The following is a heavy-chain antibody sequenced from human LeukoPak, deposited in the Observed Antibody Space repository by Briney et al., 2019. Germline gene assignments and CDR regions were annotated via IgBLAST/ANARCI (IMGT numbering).Heavy chain of an antibody. D-gene: IGHD3-22*01. CDR1: GGSISSSGYY. Sequence: SETLSLTCTVSGGSISSSGYYWGWIRQPPGKGLEWIASIYYSGSTYYNPSLKSRVTISVDTPKNQISLKLSSVTAADTAVYYCARAPRQPYDSSGYFFDYWGQGILVTVSS. V-gene: IGHV4-39*07. CDR3: ARAPRQPYDSSGYFFDY. J-gene: IGHJ4*02. CDR2: IYYSGST.